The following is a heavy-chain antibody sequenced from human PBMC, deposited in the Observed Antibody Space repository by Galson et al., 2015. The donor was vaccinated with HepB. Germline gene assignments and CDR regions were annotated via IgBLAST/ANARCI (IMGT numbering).Heavy chain of an antibody. D-gene: IGHD3-10*01. CDR3: ARDRASTMVREDAFDI. J-gene: IGHJ3*02. CDR1: GCTFTSYA. V-gene: IGHV1-3*01. Sequence: SCKASGCTFTSYAMHWVRQAPGQRLEWMGWINAGNGNTKYSQKFQGRVTITRDTSASTAYMELSSLRSEDTAVYYCARDRASTMVREDAFDIWGQGTMVTVSS. CDR2: INAGNGNT.